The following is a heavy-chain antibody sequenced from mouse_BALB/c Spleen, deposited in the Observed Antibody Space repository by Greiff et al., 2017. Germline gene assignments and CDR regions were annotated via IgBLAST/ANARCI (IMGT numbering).Heavy chain of an antibody. Sequence: DVKLQESGPGLVKPSQSLSLTCTVTGYSITSDYAWNWIRQFPGNKLEWMGYISYSGSTSYNPSLKSRISITRDTSKNQFFLQLNSVTTEDTATYYCARSAIHYYGLFAYWGQGTLVTVSA. CDR2: ISYSGST. J-gene: IGHJ3*01. V-gene: IGHV3-2*02. CDR3: ARSAIHYYGLFAY. D-gene: IGHD1-2*01. CDR1: GYSITSDYA.